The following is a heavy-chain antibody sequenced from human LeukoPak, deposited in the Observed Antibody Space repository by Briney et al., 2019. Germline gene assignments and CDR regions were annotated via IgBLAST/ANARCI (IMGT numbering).Heavy chain of an antibody. Sequence: SETLSLTCTVSGGSISSSSYYWGWIRQPPGKGLEWIGSIYYSGSTYYNPSLKSRVTISVDTSKNQFSLKLSSVTAADTAVYYCARAGDYWGSVYYYYYMDVWGKGTTVTVSS. J-gene: IGHJ6*03. CDR2: IYYSGST. CDR3: ARAGDYWGSVYYYYYMDV. D-gene: IGHD4-17*01. CDR1: GGSISSSSYY. V-gene: IGHV4-39*07.